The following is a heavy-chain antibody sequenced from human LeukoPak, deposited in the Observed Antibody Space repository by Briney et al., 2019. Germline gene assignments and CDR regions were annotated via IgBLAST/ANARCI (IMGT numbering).Heavy chain of an antibody. V-gene: IGHV1-46*01. CDR2: INPSGGST. D-gene: IGHD6-13*01. Sequence: ASVKVSCKASGYTFTSYYMHWVRQAPGQGLEWMGIINPSGGSTSYAQKLQGRVTMTTDTSTSTAYMELRSLRSDDTAVYYCARDQQPWDYFDYWGQGTLVTVSS. CDR1: GYTFTSYY. J-gene: IGHJ4*02. CDR3: ARDQQPWDYFDY.